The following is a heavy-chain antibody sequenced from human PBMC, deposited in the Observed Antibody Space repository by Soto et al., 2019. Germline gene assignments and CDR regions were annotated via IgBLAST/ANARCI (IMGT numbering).Heavy chain of an antibody. CDR2: INPNSGGT. D-gene: IGHD6-6*01. J-gene: IGHJ5*02. Sequence: ASVKVSCKASGYTFTGYYMHWVRQAPGQGLEWMGWINPNSGGTNYAQKFQGWVTMTRDTSISTAYMELSRLRSDDTAVYYCARGEPPADSSSVNWFDPWGQGTLVTVSS. CDR1: GYTFTGYY. CDR3: ARGEPPADSSSVNWFDP. V-gene: IGHV1-2*04.